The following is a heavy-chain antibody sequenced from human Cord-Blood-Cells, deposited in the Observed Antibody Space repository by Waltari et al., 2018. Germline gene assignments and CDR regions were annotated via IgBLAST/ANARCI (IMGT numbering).Heavy chain of an antibody. V-gene: IGHV3-15*01. CDR3: TTEVYSSSWY. CDR2: IKSKTDGGTT. D-gene: IGHD6-13*01. J-gene: IGHJ4*02. Sequence: EVQLVESGGGLVKPGGSLRLSCAASGFTFSNAWMSWVRQAPGKGLEWVGHIKSKTDGGTTDYAAPVKGRFTISRDDSKNTLYLQMNSLKTEDTAVYYCTTEVYSSSWYWGQGTLVTVSS. CDR1: GFTFSNAW.